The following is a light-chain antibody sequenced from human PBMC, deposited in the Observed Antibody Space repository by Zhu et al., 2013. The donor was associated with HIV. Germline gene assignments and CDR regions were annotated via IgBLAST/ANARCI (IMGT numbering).Light chain of an antibody. CDR2: GAS. J-gene: IGKJ4*01. V-gene: IGKV3-20*01. CDR3: QQYDSSPLT. Sequence: DIVLTQSPGTLSLSPGERATLSCRASQSVTTYLAWYQQKPGQAPRLLVYGASTRATNIPDRFSGSGSGTDFTLTISRLEPEDFAVYYCQQYDSSPLTFGGGTKVEI. CDR1: QSVTTY.